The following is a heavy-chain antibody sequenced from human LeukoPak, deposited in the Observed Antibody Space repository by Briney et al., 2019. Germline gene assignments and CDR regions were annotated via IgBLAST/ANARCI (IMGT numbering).Heavy chain of an antibody. Sequence: SETLSLTCAVYRGSFRAAYWSWIRQPPGEGLEWIGEINHSGSTNYNPSLKSRVTISVDTSKNQLSLKLSSVTAADTAVYDCARRRVGATRAFDIWGQGTMVTVSS. D-gene: IGHD1-26*01. CDR2: INHSGST. CDR3: ARRRVGATRAFDI. J-gene: IGHJ3*02. CDR1: RGSFRAAY. V-gene: IGHV4-34*01.